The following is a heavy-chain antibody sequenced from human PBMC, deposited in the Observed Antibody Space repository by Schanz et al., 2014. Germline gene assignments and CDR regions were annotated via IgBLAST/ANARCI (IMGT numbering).Heavy chain of an antibody. D-gene: IGHD6-13*01. V-gene: IGHV3-11*06. CDR1: GFTVNTNY. CDR3: ARGRARQLVHWFDP. Sequence: VQLVESGGGLIQPGGSLRLSCAVSGFTVNTNYMSWVRQAPGKGLEWLSYISSSSHYTNYADSVKGRFTISRDNAKNSLSLQMNSVRAEDTAVYYCARGRARQLVHWFDPWGQGTLVTVSS. J-gene: IGHJ5*02. CDR2: ISSSSHYT.